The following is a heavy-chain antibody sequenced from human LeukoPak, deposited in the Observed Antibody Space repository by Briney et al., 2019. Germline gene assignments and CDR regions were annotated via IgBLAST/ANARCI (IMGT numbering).Heavy chain of an antibody. CDR1: GFTFSSYW. CDR3: AKAMHYYDSSGYLDY. V-gene: IGHV3-74*01. CDR2: IYSDGIST. Sequence: GGSLRLSCAASGFTFSSYWMHWVRQAPGKGLVWVSRIYSDGISTSYADSVKGRFTISRDNAKNTLYLQMNSLRAEDTAVYYCAKAMHYYDSSGYLDYWGQGTLVTVSS. J-gene: IGHJ4*02. D-gene: IGHD3-22*01.